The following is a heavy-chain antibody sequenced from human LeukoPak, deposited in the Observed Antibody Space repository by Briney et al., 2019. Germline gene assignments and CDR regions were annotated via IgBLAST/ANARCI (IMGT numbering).Heavy chain of an antibody. CDR1: GFTVSSNY. CDR3: ARLFPPTHFSARNPDRGMGMDV. V-gene: IGHV3-66*04. CDR2: IYSGGST. D-gene: IGHD5-18*01. J-gene: IGHJ6*02. Sequence: GGSLRLSCAASGFTVSSNYMSWVRQAPGKGLEWVSVIYSGGSTYYADSVKGRFTISRDNSKNTLYLQMNSLRAEDTAVYYCARLFPPTHFSARNPDRGMGMDVWGQGTTVTVSS.